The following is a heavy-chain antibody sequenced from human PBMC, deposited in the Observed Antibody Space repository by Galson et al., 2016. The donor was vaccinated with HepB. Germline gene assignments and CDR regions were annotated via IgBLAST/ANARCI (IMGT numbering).Heavy chain of an antibody. CDR3: AREGAFTYYDILTGYSPPDAFDV. CDR2: ISGSGGTT. CDR1: GFTFSSFA. J-gene: IGHJ3*01. D-gene: IGHD3-9*01. Sequence: LRLSCAASGFTFSSFAINWVRQAPGKGLEWVSGISGSGGTTYHADSVKGRFTISRDNSKDTLYLQMNSLRAEDTAVYYCAREGAFTYYDILTGYSPPDAFDVWGQGTMVTVSS. V-gene: IGHV3-23*01.